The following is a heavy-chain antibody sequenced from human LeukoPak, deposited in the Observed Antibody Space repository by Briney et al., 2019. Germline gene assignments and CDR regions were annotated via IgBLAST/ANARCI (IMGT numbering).Heavy chain of an antibody. V-gene: IGHV3-21*01. CDR3: ARDTTRWFSPSDH. Sequence: GGSLRLSCAASGFTFSSYSMNWVRQTPGKGLEWVSSISSSSSHIYYADSVKGRFTVSRDNAKNSLYLQMNTLRADDTAAYYCARDTTRWFSPSDHWGQGTLVTVSS. CDR1: GFTFSSYS. J-gene: IGHJ4*02. CDR2: ISSSSSHI. D-gene: IGHD2-15*01.